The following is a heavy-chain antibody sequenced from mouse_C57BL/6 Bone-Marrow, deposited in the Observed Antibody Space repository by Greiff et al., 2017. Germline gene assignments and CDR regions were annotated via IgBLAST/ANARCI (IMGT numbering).Heavy chain of an antibody. V-gene: IGHV1-50*01. CDR3: ARRWDMDY. Sequence: QVQLQQPGAELVKPGASVKLSCKASGYTFTRYWMQWVKQRPGQGLEWIGDMDPSDSYTNYNQKFKGKATLTVDTSSSPAYMQLSSLTAADSAVYYCARRWDMDYWGQGTSVTVSS. J-gene: IGHJ4*01. CDR1: GYTFTRYW. CDR2: MDPSDSYT. D-gene: IGHD1-1*02.